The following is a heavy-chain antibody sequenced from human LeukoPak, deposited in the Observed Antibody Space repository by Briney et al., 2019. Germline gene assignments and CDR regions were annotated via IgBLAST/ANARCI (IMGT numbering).Heavy chain of an antibody. J-gene: IGHJ5*02. CDR3: AINSYDGSGWGGFEP. V-gene: IGHV4-31*01. Sequence: SQTLSLTGTFSGGSISSGGYYWSWIRQHPGKGLEWIGHIYYSGSTSYNPSLKIPVTISVDTSKNQFSLKLTSVTAADTAVYYCAINSYDGSGWGGFEPWGQGTLVTVA. CDR1: GGSISSGGYY. D-gene: IGHD3-22*01. CDR2: IYYSGST.